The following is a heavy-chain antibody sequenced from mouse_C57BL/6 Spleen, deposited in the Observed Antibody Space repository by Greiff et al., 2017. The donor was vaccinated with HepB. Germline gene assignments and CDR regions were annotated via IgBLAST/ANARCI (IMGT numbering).Heavy chain of an antibody. CDR1: GYAFSSSW. Sequence: QVQLKESGPELVKPGASVKISCKASGYAFSSSWMNWVKQRPGKGLEWIGRIYPGDGDTNYNGKFKGKATLTADKSSSTAYMQLSSLTSEDSAVYFCARSGDWDVGYFDVWGTGTTVTVSS. CDR2: IYPGDGDT. J-gene: IGHJ1*03. V-gene: IGHV1-82*01. CDR3: ARSGDWDVGYFDV. D-gene: IGHD4-1*01.